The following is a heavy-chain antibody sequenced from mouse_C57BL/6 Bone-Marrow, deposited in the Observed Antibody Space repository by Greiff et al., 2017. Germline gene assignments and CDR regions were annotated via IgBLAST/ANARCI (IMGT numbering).Heavy chain of an antibody. CDR1: GFNIKNTY. J-gene: IGHJ2*01. CDR3: ARYHYSNYDYFDY. V-gene: IGHV14-3*01. Sequence: EVQGVESVAELVRPGASVKLSCTASGFNIKNTYMHWVKQRPEQGLEWIGRIDPANGNTKYAPKFQGKATITADTSSNTAYLQLSSLTSEDTAIYYCARYHYSNYDYFDYWCQGTTLTVSS. D-gene: IGHD2-5*01. CDR2: IDPANGNT.